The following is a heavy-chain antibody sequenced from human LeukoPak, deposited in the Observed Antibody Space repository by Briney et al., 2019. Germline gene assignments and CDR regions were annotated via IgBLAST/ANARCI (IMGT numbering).Heavy chain of an antibody. CDR2: IYSGGST. CDR1: GFTVSSNY. V-gene: IGHV3-53*05. CDR3: ARDLTSELPGINYYYGIDV. D-gene: IGHD1-26*01. J-gene: IGHJ6*02. Sequence: GGSLRLSCAASGFTVSSNYMRWVRQAPGKGLEWVSVIYSGGSTYYADSVKGRFTISRDNSKNTLYLQMNSLRAEDTAEYYCARDLTSELPGINYYYGIDVWGQGTTVTVSS.